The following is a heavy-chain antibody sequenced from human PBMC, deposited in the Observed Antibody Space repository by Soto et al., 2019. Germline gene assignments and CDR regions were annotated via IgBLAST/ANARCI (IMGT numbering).Heavy chain of an antibody. D-gene: IGHD3-10*01. Sequence: SSVKVSRKASGFTFTRSPVAWVRLARGQPLEWIGWIVVGSGNTNYAQKFQARVTITRDMSTSTAYMELTRLTSDDTAVYYCARAVHTMIQGVRFRVDQWGQGALATVSS. J-gene: IGHJ4*02. CDR1: GFTFTRSP. V-gene: IGHV1-58*01. CDR3: ARAVHTMIQGVRFRVDQ. CDR2: IVVGSGNT.